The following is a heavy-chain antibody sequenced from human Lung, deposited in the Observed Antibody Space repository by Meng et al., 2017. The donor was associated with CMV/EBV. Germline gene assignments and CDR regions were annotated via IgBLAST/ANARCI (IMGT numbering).Heavy chain of an antibody. J-gene: IGHJ4*02. CDR1: GFTFSSYG. CDR2: IWYDGSNK. V-gene: IGHV3-33*06. D-gene: IGHD1-1*01. Sequence: SXKISXAASGFTFSSYGMHWVRQAPGKGLEWVAVIWYDGSNKYYADSVKGRFTISRDNSKNTLYLQMNSLRAEDTAVYYCAKDYYWQANWNDPYYFDYWGQGTLVTVSS. CDR3: AKDYYWQANWNDPYYFDY.